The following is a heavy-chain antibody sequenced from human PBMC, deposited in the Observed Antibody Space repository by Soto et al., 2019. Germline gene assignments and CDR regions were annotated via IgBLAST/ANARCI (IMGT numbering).Heavy chain of an antibody. Sequence: QVQLVESGGGVVQPGRSLRLSCVASGFTLTSYTMHWVRQAPGKGLEGVAVISYDGSNKYYGDSVKGRFTISRDNSKNTLYLQMNSLIAEDTAVYYCSRVAADYGFWSGYTPGAYWGQGTLVTVSS. CDR3: SRVAADYGFWSGYTPGAY. J-gene: IGHJ4*02. D-gene: IGHD3-3*01. CDR1: GFTLTSYT. V-gene: IGHV3-30-3*01. CDR2: ISYDGSNK.